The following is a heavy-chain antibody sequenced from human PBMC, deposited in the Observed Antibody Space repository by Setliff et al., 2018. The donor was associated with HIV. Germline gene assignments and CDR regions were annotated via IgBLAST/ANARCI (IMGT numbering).Heavy chain of an antibody. Sequence: SETLSLTRAVSGVSISSSYYWGWIRQPPGKGLEWIASVYHGGSAYYNPSLKSRVTTSVDTSKNQFSLRLSSVTAADTAVYYCARQGAYGYDYFDYWGPGTLVTVSS. CDR1: GVSISSSYY. CDR3: ARQGAYGYDYFDY. J-gene: IGHJ4*02. V-gene: IGHV4-38-2*01. D-gene: IGHD5-12*01. CDR2: VYHGGSA.